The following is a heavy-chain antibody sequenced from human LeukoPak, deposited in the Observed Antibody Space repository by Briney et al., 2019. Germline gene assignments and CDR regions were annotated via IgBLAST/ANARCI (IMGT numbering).Heavy chain of an antibody. CDR2: IYSTGST. CDR1: GFTVSSYY. CDR3: ASGYCSSTSCLHHYYYGMDV. V-gene: IGHV3-66*03. D-gene: IGHD2-2*01. Sequence: PGGSLRLSCAASGFTVSSYYMSWVRQAPGKGLDWVSIIYSTGSTYYADSVKGRFTISRDNSKNTLYLQMNSLRAEDTAVYYCASGYCSSTSCLHHYYYGMDVWGQGTTVTVSS. J-gene: IGHJ6*02.